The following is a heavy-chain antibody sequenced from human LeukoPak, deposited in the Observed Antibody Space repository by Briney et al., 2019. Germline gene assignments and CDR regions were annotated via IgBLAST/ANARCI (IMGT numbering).Heavy chain of an antibody. CDR1: GFTFSSYA. Sequence: GSLRLSCAASGFTFSSYAMSWIRQPPGKGLEWIGYIYYSGSTNYNPSLNSRVTMSVDTSKNQFSLKLSSVTAADTAVYYCARRTSGRYSYDDYWGQGTLVTVSS. J-gene: IGHJ4*02. V-gene: IGHV4-59*01. D-gene: IGHD5-18*01. CDR2: IYYSGST. CDR3: ARRTSGRYSYDDY.